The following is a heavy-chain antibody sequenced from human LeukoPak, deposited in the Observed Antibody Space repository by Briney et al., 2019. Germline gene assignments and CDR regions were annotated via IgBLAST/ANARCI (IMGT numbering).Heavy chain of an antibody. Sequence: GGSLRLSCAASGFTFSSYWMHWVRQAPGKGLVWVSRINSDGSSTSYADSVKDRFTISRDNAKNTLYLQMNSLRAEDTAVYYCARDLSSDYYDSSGYLNYWGQGTLVTVSS. CDR3: ARDLSSDYYDSSGYLNY. V-gene: IGHV3-74*01. J-gene: IGHJ4*02. D-gene: IGHD3-22*01. CDR2: INSDGSST. CDR1: GFTFSSYW.